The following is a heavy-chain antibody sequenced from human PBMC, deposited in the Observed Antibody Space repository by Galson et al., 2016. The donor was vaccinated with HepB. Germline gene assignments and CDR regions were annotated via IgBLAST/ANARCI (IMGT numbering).Heavy chain of an antibody. J-gene: IGHJ4*02. CDR1: GFTVSNNY. D-gene: IGHD4-17*01. CDR3: VRGVYGDHGWFDY. V-gene: IGHV3-66*02. Sequence: SLRLSCAASGFTVSNNYMTWVRQAPGKGLESVSVIYSGGTTYYADSVKGRFTIPRDNSQNSLFLQMNTLRAEDTAVYFCVRGVYGDHGWFDYWGQGTLVTVSS. CDR2: IYSGGTT.